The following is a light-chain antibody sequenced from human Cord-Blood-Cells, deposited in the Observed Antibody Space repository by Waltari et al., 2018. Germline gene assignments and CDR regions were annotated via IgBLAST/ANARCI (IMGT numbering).Light chain of an antibody. J-gene: IGKJ2*01. V-gene: IGKV1-39*01. Sequence: DIQMTHSPSSLSASVRDRVTITCRACQRISNYLNWYQQKPGKAPKLLIYAASSMQIGVPSRFSGSGSGTDFTLTISSLQPEDFATYYCQQSYSTPYTFGQGTKLEIK. CDR3: QQSYSTPYT. CDR1: QRISNY. CDR2: AAS.